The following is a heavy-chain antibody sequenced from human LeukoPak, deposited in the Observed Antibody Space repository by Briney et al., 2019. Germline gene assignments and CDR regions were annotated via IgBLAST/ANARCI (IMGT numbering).Heavy chain of an antibody. J-gene: IGHJ4*02. D-gene: IGHD6-19*01. CDR2: INHSGST. V-gene: IGHV4-34*01. Sequence: PSETLSLTCTVSGVSISNYYWSWIRQPPGKGLEWIGEINHSGSTNYNPSLKSRVTISVDTSKNQFSLKLSSVTAADTAVYYCARARPRRVVAGSVPHDYWGQGTLVTVSS. CDR3: ARARPRRVVAGSVPHDY. CDR1: GVSISNYY.